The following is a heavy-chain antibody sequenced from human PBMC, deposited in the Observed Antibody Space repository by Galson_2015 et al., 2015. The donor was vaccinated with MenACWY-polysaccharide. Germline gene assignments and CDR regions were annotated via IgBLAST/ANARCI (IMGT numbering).Heavy chain of an antibody. CDR2: IFYTGST. J-gene: IGHJ4*02. V-gene: IGHV4-59*02. Sequence: SETLSLTCSLSGGSVKNSYWSWFRQPPGKGLEWLGYIFYTGSTTYNPSLKSRVTISIGASESHFSLNLTSVTAAATAVYYCARGRALTDYWGQGTLVTVSS. CDR3: ARGRALTDY. CDR1: GGSVKNSY.